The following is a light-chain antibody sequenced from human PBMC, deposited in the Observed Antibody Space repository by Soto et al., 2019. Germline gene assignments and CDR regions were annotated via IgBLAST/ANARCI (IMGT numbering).Light chain of an antibody. V-gene: IGKV1-39*01. J-gene: IGKJ1*01. CDR1: QSLSSS. CDR2: AAS. Sequence: DIQMTQSPPSLSASVGDRVTITCRASQSLSSSLNWYQQKPGKAPKLLIYAASSLQSGVPSRFSGSGSATDFTLTISSLQPEDFATYYSQQSFSSPPWTFGQGTKVEIK. CDR3: QQSFSSPPWT.